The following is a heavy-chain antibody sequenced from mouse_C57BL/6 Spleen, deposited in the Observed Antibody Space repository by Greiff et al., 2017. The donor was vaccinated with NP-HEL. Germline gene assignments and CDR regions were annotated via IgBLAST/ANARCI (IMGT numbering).Heavy chain of an antibody. CDR2: IIPNNGGT. CDR1: GYTFTDYN. V-gene: IGHV1-18*01. J-gene: IGHJ4*01. D-gene: IGHD3-2*02. Sequence: VQLQQSGPELVKPGASVKIPCKASGYTFTDYNLAWVKRSHGKSLEWIGDIIPNNGGTIYNQKFKGKATLTVDKSSSTAYMELRSLTSEDTAVYYCARGGVETAQATYAMDYWGQGTSVTVSS. CDR3: ARGGVETAQATYAMDY.